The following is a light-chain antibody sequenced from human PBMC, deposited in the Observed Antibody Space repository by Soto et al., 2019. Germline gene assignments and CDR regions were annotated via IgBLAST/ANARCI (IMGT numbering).Light chain of an antibody. Sequence: QSALTQPASVSGSPGQSVTISCTGTSSDFGSYKFVSWYQHHPGKVPKVIIYETSKRPSGVSDPFSGSKSGSTASLTISGLQAEDEADYFCFSVTSTNTHVFGSGTKVTVL. J-gene: IGLJ1*01. CDR3: FSVTSTNTHV. CDR1: SSDFGSYKF. V-gene: IGLV2-23*01. CDR2: ETS.